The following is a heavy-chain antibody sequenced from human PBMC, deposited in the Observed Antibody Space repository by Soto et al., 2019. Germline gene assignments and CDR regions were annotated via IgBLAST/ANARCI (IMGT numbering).Heavy chain of an antibody. CDR3: ASDKSGYSVRDDSSGYLDY. V-gene: IGHV4-34*01. D-gene: IGHD3-22*01. J-gene: IGHJ4*02. CDR1: GGSFSGHY. CDR2: INHSGST. Sequence: PSATLSLAYAVYGGSFSGHYWSWIRQPPGKGLEWIGEINHSGSTNYNPSLKSRVTISVDTSKNQFSLKLSSVTAADTAVYYCASDKSGYSVRDDSSGYLDYWGQGTLVTDSS.